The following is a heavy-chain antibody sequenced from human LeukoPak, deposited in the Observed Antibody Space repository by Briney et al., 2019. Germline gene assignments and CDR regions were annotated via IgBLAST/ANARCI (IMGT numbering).Heavy chain of an antibody. CDR2: ISYDGSNK. D-gene: IGHD6-13*01. V-gene: IGHV3-30*18. J-gene: IGHJ4*02. CDR3: AKDVIAAADTEGFDY. CDR1: GFTFSSYG. Sequence: GGSLRLSCAASGFTFSSYGMHWVRQAPGKGLGWVAVISYDGSNKYYADSVKGRFTISRDNSKNTLYLQMNSLRAEDTAVYYCAKDVIAAADTEGFDYWGQGTLVTVSS.